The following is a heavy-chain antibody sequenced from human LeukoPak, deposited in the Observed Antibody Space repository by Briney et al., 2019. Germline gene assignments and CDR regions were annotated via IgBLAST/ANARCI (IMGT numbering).Heavy chain of an antibody. CDR2: IRYDGSDK. D-gene: IGHD4-17*01. J-gene: IGHJ4*02. CDR3: AREGHGDYRDFDY. CDR1: GFIFTDYG. V-gene: IGHV3-30*02. Sequence: PGGSLRLSCAASGFIFTDYGMHWVRQAPGKGLEWLTFIRYDGSDKYYADSVKGRFTISRDNAKNSLYLQMNSLRAEDTALYYCAREGHGDYRDFDYWGQGTLVTVSS.